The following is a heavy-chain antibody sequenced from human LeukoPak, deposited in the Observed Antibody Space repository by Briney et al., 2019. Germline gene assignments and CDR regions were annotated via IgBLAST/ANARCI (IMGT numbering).Heavy chain of an antibody. CDR2: INHSGST. D-gene: IGHD3-22*01. CDR1: GGSFSGYY. V-gene: IGHV4-34*01. J-gene: IGHJ4*02. Sequence: SETLSLTCAVYGGSFSGYYWSWIRQPPGKGLEWIGEINHSGSTNYNPSLKSRVTISVDTSKNQFSLKLSSVTAADTAVYYCARGRGYYYDSSGYYYFDYWGQGTLVTVSS. CDR3: ARGRGYYYDSSGYYYFDY.